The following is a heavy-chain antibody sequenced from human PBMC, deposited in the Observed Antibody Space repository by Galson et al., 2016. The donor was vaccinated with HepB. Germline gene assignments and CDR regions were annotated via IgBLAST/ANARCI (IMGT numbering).Heavy chain of an antibody. V-gene: IGHV4-39*01. D-gene: IGHD3-10*01. CDR2: LYYSGST. J-gene: IGHJ3*02. CDR1: GGSISSSDSY. CDR3: ARHLSLLFRAFDI. Sequence: SETLSLTSTVSGGSISSSDSYWGWIRQPPGKGLEWIGSLYYSGSTYYNPSLKSRVTISVDTPKNQFSLKLSSVTATDTSVYYCARHLSLLFRAFDIWGQGTMVTVSA.